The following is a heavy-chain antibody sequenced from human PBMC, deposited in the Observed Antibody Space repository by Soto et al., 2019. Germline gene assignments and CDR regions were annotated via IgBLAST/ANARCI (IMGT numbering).Heavy chain of an antibody. D-gene: IGHD3-22*01. CDR2: ISYDGSKK. CDR1: GFNFSNYG. Sequence: QVQLVESGGGVVQPGRSLRLSCAGSGFNFSNYGMHWVRQAPGKGLQWVAVISYDGSKKYYVDSVKGRFTISRDNSKNTLYLQLRSLRAEDTAVFYCRWARDTSGGASDYWGQGTLVTQSS. J-gene: IGHJ4*02. V-gene: IGHV3-30*03. CDR3: RWARDTSGGASDY.